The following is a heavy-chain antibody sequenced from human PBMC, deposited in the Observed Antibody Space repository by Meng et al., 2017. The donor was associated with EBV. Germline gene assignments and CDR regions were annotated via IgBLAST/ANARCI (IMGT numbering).Heavy chain of an antibody. CDR2: IYHSGSY. J-gene: IGHJ4*02. CDR1: SGSIRSSSW. Sequence: QGQPSQSASGRLTPSATLSLTGAVSSGSIRSSSWWSWVRQPPGKVLEWIGKIYHSGSYNYNPYLKSRVNISVDKSKKQFSLKLSSVTAADTAVYYCARRSLDYYDSSGFDYWGQGTLVTVSS. V-gene: IGHV4-4*02. CDR3: ARRSLDYYDSSGFDY. D-gene: IGHD3-22*01.